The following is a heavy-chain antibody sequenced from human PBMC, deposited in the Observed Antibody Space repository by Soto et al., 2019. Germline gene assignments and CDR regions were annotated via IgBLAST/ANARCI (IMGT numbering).Heavy chain of an antibody. CDR1: GFSFSNYA. CDR3: VGGTGWLMTD. CDR2: IGGDTSYT. Sequence: PGGSLRLSCTASGFSFSNYAVTWVRQAPGKGLEWVSSIGGDTSYTYYADSVKGRFTISRDKAKNTQYLQMNSLRADDTAVYYCVGGTGWLMTDWGQGTLVTVSS. J-gene: IGHJ1*01. D-gene: IGHD6-19*01. V-gene: IGHV3-21*04.